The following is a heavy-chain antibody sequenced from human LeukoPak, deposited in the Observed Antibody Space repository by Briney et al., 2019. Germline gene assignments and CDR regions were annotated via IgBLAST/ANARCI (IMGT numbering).Heavy chain of an antibody. Sequence: SVKVSCKASGGTFSSYAISWVRQAPGQGLEWMGGIIPIFGTANYAQKFQGRVTITADESTSTAYMELSRLRSDDTAVYYCARVNRYNWNDPAYYFDYWGQGTLVTVSS. CDR3: ARVNRYNWNDPAYYFDY. D-gene: IGHD1-20*01. CDR1: GGTFSSYA. J-gene: IGHJ4*02. CDR2: IIPIFGTA. V-gene: IGHV1-69*13.